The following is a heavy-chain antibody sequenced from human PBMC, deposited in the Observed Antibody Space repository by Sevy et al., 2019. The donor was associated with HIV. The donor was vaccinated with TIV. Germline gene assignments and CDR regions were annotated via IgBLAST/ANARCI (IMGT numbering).Heavy chain of an antibody. J-gene: IGHJ4*02. D-gene: IGHD6-13*01. CDR1: GFIFSSVS. Sequence: GGSLRLSCAASGFIFSSVSINWVRQAPGKGLEWVSSISSSSKYIHYADSEKGRFTISRDNAKNSLYLQMNSLRAEDTAVYYCARDLAVAAAVTFDYWGQGILVTVSS. V-gene: IGHV3-21*06. CDR3: ARDLAVAAAVTFDY. CDR2: ISSSSKYI.